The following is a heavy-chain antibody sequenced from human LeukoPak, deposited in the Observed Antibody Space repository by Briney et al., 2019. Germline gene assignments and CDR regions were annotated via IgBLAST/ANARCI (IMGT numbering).Heavy chain of an antibody. D-gene: IGHD3-10*01. J-gene: IGHJ4*02. CDR3: AKSRTTYYYGSGSYSPPDY. Sequence: GGSLRLSCAASGFTFSSYAMSWVRQAPGKGLEWVSAISGSGGSTYYADSVKGRFTISRDNSKNTLYLQMNSLRAEDTAVYYCAKSRTTYYYGSGSYSPPDYWGQGTLVTVSS. CDR1: GFTFSSYA. CDR2: ISGSGGST. V-gene: IGHV3-23*01.